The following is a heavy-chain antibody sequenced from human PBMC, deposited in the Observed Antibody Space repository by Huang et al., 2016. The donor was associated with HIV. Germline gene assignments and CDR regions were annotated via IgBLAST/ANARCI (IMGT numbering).Heavy chain of an antibody. D-gene: IGHD2-15*01. J-gene: IGHJ6*03. V-gene: IGHV5-51*03. Sequence: EVQLVQSGTEVKKPGESLKISCKGSGYKFSSYWIGWGRPMPGKGLEWIGVIYPEDSNPRYSPSSQGQVTISADKSISTAYVQWSSLKVSDTGVYYCASRRAAPESYFIDVWGKGTTVIVSS. CDR1: GYKFSSYW. CDR3: ASRRAAPESYFIDV. CDR2: IYPEDSNP.